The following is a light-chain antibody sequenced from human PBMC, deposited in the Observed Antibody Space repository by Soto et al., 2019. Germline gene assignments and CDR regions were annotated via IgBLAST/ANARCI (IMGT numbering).Light chain of an antibody. V-gene: IGKV1-39*01. J-gene: IGKJ1*01. CDR1: QSISSY. CDR2: AAS. Sequence: DIQMTQSPSSLSASVGDRVTITCRAGQSISSYLNWYQQKPGKAPKLLIYAASSLQSGVPSRFTGSGSGTDFTLTISSLKPEDFETYYCQQSYRTSWTFGQGTKVEIK. CDR3: QQSYRTSWT.